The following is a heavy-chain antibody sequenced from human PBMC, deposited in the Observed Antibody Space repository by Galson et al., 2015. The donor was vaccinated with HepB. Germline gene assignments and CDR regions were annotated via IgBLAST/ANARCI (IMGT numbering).Heavy chain of an antibody. CDR2: ISAYNGNT. V-gene: IGHV1-18*04. D-gene: IGHD3-16*01. Sequence: SVKVSCKASGYTFTSYGISWVRQAPGQGLEWMGWISAYNGNTNYAQKLQGRVTMTTDTSTSTAYMELRSLRSDDTAVYYCARSGPYDYVWGRPQSDFDYWGQGTLVTVSS. J-gene: IGHJ4*02. CDR3: ARSGPYDYVWGRPQSDFDY. CDR1: GYTFTSYG.